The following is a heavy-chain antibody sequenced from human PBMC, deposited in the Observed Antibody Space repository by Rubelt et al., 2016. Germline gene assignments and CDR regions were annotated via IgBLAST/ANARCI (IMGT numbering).Heavy chain of an antibody. J-gene: IGHJ4*02. CDR2: SQYSGTT. D-gene: IGHD1/OR15-1a*01. CDR3: AGRTAASGTFYH. V-gene: IGHV4-59*08. Sequence: GWIRRPPGKGLEWIGYSQYSGTTTYSPSLRSRVTMSVDTSQNQVSLRLTSVTAADTAVYYCAGRTAASGTFYHWGQGTLVTVSS.